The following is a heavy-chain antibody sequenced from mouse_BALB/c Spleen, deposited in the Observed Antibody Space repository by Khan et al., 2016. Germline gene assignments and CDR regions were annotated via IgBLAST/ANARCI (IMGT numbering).Heavy chain of an antibody. CDR2: ISYSGST. CDR1: GYSITSDYA. V-gene: IGHV3-2*02. Sequence: EVQLQESGPGLVKPSQSLSLTCTVTGYSITSDYAWNWIRQFPGNKLEWMGYISYSGSTSYNPYLKSRISITRDTSKNQFFLQLNSVTTEDTATYYCARCGLAQAWFAYWGQGTLVTVSA. CDR3: ARCGLAQAWFAY. D-gene: IGHD4-1*01. J-gene: IGHJ3*01.